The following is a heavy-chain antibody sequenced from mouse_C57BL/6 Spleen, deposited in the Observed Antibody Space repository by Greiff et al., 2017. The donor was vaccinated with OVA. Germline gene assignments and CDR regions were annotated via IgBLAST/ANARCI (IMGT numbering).Heavy chain of an antibody. Sequence: VQLQQSGPELVKPGASVKMSCKASGYTFTDYNMHWVKQSHGKSLEWIGYINPNNGGTSYNQKFKGKATLTVNKSSSTAYMELRSLTSEDSAVYYCARGGLRRYYAMDYWGQGTSVTVSS. V-gene: IGHV1-22*01. CDR3: ARGGLRRYYAMDY. CDR2: INPNNGGT. D-gene: IGHD2-4*01. J-gene: IGHJ4*01. CDR1: GYTFTDYN.